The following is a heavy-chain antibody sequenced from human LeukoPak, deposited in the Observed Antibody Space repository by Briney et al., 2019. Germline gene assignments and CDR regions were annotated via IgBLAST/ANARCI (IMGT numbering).Heavy chain of an antibody. CDR1: GFSFNTYG. D-gene: IGHD3-22*01. Sequence: GGSLRLSCAASGFSFNTYGMHWVRQAPGKGLEWVAVIWYDGSNKYYADSVKGRFTISRDNSKNTLYLQMNSLRAEDTAVYYCARGFDYYDSSGYQPDSDYWGQGTLVTVSS. CDR2: IWYDGSNK. CDR3: ARGFDYYDSSGYQPDSDY. V-gene: IGHV3-33*08. J-gene: IGHJ4*02.